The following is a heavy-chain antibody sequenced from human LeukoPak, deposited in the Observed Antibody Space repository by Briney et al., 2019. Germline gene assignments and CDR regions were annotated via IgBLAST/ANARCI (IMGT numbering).Heavy chain of an antibody. D-gene: IGHD2-15*01. J-gene: IGHJ3*02. CDR1: GSTFDDYA. CDR2: ISWNSGSI. Sequence: GRSLRLSCAATGSTFDDYAMHWVRQAPGKGLECVSGISWNSGSIGYADSVKGRFTISRDNAKNSLYLQMNSLRAEDTALYYCAKDRGDCRGGSCSDAFDIWGQGTMVTVSS. CDR3: AKDRGDCRGGSCSDAFDI. V-gene: IGHV3-9*01.